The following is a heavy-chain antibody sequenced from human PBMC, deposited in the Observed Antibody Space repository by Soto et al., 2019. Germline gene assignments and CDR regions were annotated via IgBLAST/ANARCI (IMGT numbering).Heavy chain of an antibody. CDR2: TYYRSKWIN. Sequence: PSPTLSLPCAISGDSVSSDSAAWNWIWQSPSRGLEWLGRTYYRSKWINDYGLSVKSRITINPDTSKNQFSLHLHSVTPEDTAVYYCAGVTWFRAMDVWGQGTPVT. CDR1: GDSVSSDSAA. V-gene: IGHV6-1*01. CDR3: AGVTWFRAMDV. D-gene: IGHD3-10*01. J-gene: IGHJ6*02.